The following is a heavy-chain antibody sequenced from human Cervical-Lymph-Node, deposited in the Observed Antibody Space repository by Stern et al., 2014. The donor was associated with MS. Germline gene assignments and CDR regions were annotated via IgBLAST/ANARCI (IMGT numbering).Heavy chain of an antibody. D-gene: IGHD6-13*01. J-gene: IGHJ5*02. Sequence: VQLVESGAEVTQPGSSVKVSCKASVGAFGYFPSSWVRQAPGQGLEWMGGVFPVFGTPTYAEEFRGRVTITADVSTSSVYMELSSLRSDDTAVYYCALSSETSDRWYSLGYDLWGQGTLVTVSS. CDR2: VFPVFGTP. CDR3: ALSSETSDRWYSLGYDL. CDR1: VGAFGYFP. V-gene: IGHV1-69*01.